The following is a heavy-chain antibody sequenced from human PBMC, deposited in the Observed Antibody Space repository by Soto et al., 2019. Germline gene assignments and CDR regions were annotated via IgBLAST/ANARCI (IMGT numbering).Heavy chain of an antibody. CDR1: GYTFTSYG. CDR3: AATPLLYSSGGSCYLDV. CDR2: ISAYNGNT. V-gene: IGHV1-18*01. J-gene: IGHJ6*03. D-gene: IGHD2-15*01. Sequence: ASVKVSCKASGYTFTSYGISWVRQAPGQGLEWMGWISAYNGNTNYAQKLQGRVTMTTDTSTSTAYMELRSLRSDDTAVYYCAATPLLYSSGGSCYLDVWGKGTTVTVSS.